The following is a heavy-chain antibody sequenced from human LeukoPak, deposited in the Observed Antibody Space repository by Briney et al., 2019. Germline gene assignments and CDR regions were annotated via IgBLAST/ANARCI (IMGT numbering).Heavy chain of an antibody. CDR2: IYHSGST. Sequence: KPSETLSLXCAVSGYSISSGYYWGWIRQPPGKGLEWIGGIYHSGSTYYNPSLKSRVTISVDTSKNQFSLKLSSVTAADTAVYYCARASTLYDFLDYWGQGTLVTVSS. V-gene: IGHV4-38-2*01. D-gene: IGHD3-3*01. CDR3: ARASTLYDFLDY. J-gene: IGHJ4*02. CDR1: GYSISSGYY.